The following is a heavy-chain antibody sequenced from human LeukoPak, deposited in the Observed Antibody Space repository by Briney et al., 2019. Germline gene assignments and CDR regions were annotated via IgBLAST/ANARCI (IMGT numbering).Heavy chain of an antibody. V-gene: IGHV1-2*02. J-gene: IGHJ5*02. D-gene: IGHD6-6*01. CDR2: INPNSGGT. CDR3: ARGAPIAARPGSFDP. Sequence: ASVKVSCKASGYTFTCYYMHWVRQAPGQGLEWRGWINPNSGGTNYEQKFQGRVTMTSDTSISTAYMELSRLRSDDTAVYYCARGAPIAARPGSFDPWGQGTLVTVSS. CDR1: GYTFTCYY.